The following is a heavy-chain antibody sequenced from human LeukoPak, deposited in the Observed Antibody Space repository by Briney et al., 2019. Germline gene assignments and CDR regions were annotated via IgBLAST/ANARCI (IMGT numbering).Heavy chain of an antibody. V-gene: IGHV3-48*03. Sequence: GGSLRLSCAASGFTFSSYEMNWVRQAPGKGLEWVSYISSSGSTIYYADSVKGRFTISRDNAKNTLYLQMNSLRAEDTAVYYCARDPYYDILTGYYKALDYWGQGTLVTVSS. D-gene: IGHD3-9*01. CDR3: ARDPYYDILTGYYKALDY. CDR2: ISSSGSTI. CDR1: GFTFSSYE. J-gene: IGHJ4*02.